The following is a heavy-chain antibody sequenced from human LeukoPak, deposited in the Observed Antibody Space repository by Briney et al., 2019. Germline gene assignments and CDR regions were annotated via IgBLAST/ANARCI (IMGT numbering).Heavy chain of an antibody. CDR2: IKTKTYGETT. CDR3: SRGVIVGAAYFDY. D-gene: IGHD1-26*01. CDR1: GFTFGDHG. J-gene: IGHJ4*02. V-gene: IGHV3-49*03. Sequence: GGSLRLSCATSGFTFGDHGVSWFRQAPGKGPEWISFIKTKTYGETTEYAASVKGRFTISRDDSTGIAYLQMDSLKHEDTAMYYCSRGVIVGAAYFDYWGQGTLVTVSS.